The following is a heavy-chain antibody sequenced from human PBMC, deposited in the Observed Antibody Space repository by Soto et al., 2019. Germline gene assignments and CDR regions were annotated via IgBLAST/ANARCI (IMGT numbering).Heavy chain of an antibody. CDR3: ARESHDILTGPPWVWYFDL. D-gene: IGHD3-9*01. V-gene: IGHV4-34*01. CDR1: GGAFIGYY. J-gene: IGHJ2*01. Sequence: QVQLQQWGAGPLRTWETLSLTCGVSGGAFIGYYWAWIRQSPGKGLEWIGEINARGSINYHPSLKSRVRISVDTSKNHYSLNLRSVTAADTAVYYCARESHDILTGPPWVWYFDLWGRGTLVTVSS. CDR2: INARGSI.